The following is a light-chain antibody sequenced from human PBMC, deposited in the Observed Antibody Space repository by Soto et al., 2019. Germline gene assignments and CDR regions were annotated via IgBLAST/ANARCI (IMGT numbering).Light chain of an antibody. V-gene: IGKV3-20*01. Sequence: ESVLTQSPVTLSLSPGERATLSCRASESLSSNYLAWHQQKPGQAPRLLIYGASSRATGIPDRFSGSNSGTDFTLTISSLQAEDFATYYCQQTRSYPSTFGGGTKVDIK. CDR1: ESLSSNY. J-gene: IGKJ4*01. CDR2: GAS. CDR3: QQTRSYPST.